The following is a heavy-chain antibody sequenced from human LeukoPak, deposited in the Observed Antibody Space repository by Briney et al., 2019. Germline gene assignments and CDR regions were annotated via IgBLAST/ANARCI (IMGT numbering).Heavy chain of an antibody. CDR2: ISAYNGNT. Sequence: ASVKVSCKASGYTFTSYGISWVRQAPGQGLEWMGWISAYNGNTNYAQKLQGRVTMTTDTSTSTACMELRSLRSDDTAVYYCARAYSSGWYYYYYMDVWGKGTTVTVSS. D-gene: IGHD6-19*01. CDR3: ARAYSSGWYYYYYMDV. CDR1: GYTFTSYG. V-gene: IGHV1-18*01. J-gene: IGHJ6*03.